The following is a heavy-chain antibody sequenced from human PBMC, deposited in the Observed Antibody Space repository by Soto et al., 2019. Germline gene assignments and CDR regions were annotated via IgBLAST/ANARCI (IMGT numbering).Heavy chain of an antibody. CDR2: ISGSGGST. D-gene: IGHD3-9*01. CDR1: GFTFSSSA. Sequence: EVQLLESGGGLVQPGGSLRLSCAASGFTFSSSAMSWVRQAPGKGLEWVSAISGSGGSTYYADFVKGRFTISRDNSKNRLYLQMTSLRAEDTAVYYCAKSGTGYYVNFYYYYMDVWGKGTTVTVSS. V-gene: IGHV3-23*01. CDR3: AKSGTGYYVNFYYYYMDV. J-gene: IGHJ6*03.